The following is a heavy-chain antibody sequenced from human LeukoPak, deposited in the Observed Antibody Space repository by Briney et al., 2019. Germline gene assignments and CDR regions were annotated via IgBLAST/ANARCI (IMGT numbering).Heavy chain of an antibody. CDR2: IYYSGST. J-gene: IGHJ4*02. CDR1: GGSISNYY. CDR3: ATGDDYGDYFEY. V-gene: IGHV4-59*08. D-gene: IGHD4-17*01. Sequence: SETLSLTRTVSGGSISNYYWSWIRQPPGKGLEWIGYIYYSGSTNYNPSLESRVTISVDTSKDQFSLKLSSVTAADTAVYYCATGDDYGDYFEYWGQGTLVTASS.